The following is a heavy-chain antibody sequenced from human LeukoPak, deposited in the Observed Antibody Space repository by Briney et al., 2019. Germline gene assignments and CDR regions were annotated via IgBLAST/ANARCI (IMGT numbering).Heavy chain of an antibody. CDR3: AKDGYGGNSYWYFDL. D-gene: IGHD4-23*01. V-gene: IGHV3-23*01. Sequence: GGSLRLSCAASGFTFSSYAMSWVRQAPGEWLEWGSAISTSGGSTYYADSVKGRFTISRDNSKHALYLQMTSLRAEDTAIYYCAKDGYGGNSYWYFDLWGRGPLVPVSS. J-gene: IGHJ2*01. CDR1: GFTFSSYA. CDR2: ISTSGGST.